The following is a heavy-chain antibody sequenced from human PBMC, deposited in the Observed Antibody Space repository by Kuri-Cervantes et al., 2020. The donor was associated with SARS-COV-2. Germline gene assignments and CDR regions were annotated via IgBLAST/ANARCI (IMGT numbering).Heavy chain of an antibody. CDR3: ARCVGWKVWFGESPFDY. V-gene: IGHV4-34*01. CDR2: INHSGST. J-gene: IGHJ4*02. CDR1: GGSFSGYY. Sequence: GSLRLSCTVYGGSFSGYYWSWIRQPPGKGLEWIGEINHSGSTNYNPSLKSRVTVSVDTSKNQFSLKLSSVTAADTAVYYCARCVGWKVWFGESPFDYWGQGTLVTVSS. D-gene: IGHD3-10*01.